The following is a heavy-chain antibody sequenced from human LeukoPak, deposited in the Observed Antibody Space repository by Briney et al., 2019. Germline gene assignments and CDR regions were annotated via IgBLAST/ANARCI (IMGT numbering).Heavy chain of an antibody. Sequence: SETLSLTCAVSGGSISSSNWWNWVRQPPGKGLEWIGEIYHSGSTNYNPSLKSRVTISVDKSKNQFSLKLSSVTAADTAVYYCARSTWYYESSGDYWGQGTLVTVSS. V-gene: IGHV4-4*02. CDR3: ARSTWYYESSGDY. CDR1: GGSISSSNW. D-gene: IGHD3-22*01. J-gene: IGHJ4*02. CDR2: IYHSGST.